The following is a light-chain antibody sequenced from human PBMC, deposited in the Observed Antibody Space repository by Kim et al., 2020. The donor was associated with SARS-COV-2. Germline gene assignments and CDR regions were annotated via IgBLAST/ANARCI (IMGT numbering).Light chain of an antibody. J-gene: IGKJ1*01. CDR1: QSVSTW. CDR3: QQYISYWT. Sequence: DIQMTQSPSTLSASVGDRVTITCRASQSVSTWLAWYQQKPGKAPKVLIYKASTLETGVPSRFSGSGSGTEFTLTISTLQPDDFATYYCQQYISYWTFGQGTKVDIK. CDR2: KAS. V-gene: IGKV1-5*03.